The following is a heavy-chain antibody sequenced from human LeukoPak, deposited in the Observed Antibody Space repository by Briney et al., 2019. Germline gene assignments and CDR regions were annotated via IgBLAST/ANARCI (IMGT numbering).Heavy chain of an antibody. Sequence: GGSLIQPCGASGFTFSSYWMSWVRQAPGKGLEWVANIKEDGSEEYYVDSVKGRFTISRDNAKNSLYLQMNSLRAEDTAVYYCARGSPLDHDVFVIWAQGIMVTVSS. V-gene: IGHV3-7*01. CDR1: GFTFSSYW. J-gene: IGHJ3*02. CDR3: ARGSPLDHDVFVI. CDR2: IKEDGSEE.